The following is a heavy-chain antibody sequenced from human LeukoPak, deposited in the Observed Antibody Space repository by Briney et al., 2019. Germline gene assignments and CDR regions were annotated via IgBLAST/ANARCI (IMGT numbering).Heavy chain of an antibody. CDR2: INPNSGGT. V-gene: IGHV1-2*02. CDR3: ARGKRRITIFGVVIMPNY. CDR1: GYTFTGYY. Sequence: ASVKVSCKTSGYTFTGYYVHWVRQAPGQGLEWMGWINPNSGGTNYAQKFQGRVTMTRDTSISTAYMELSRLRSDDTAVYYCARGKRRITIFGVVIMPNYWGQGTLVTVSS. J-gene: IGHJ4*02. D-gene: IGHD3-3*01.